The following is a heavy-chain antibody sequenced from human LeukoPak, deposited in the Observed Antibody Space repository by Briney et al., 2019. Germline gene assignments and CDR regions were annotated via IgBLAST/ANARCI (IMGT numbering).Heavy chain of an antibody. V-gene: IGHV3-23*01. CDR1: GFTFSSYA. J-gene: IGHJ4*02. D-gene: IGHD6-19*01. CDR3: AKEIANSNGWYADY. Sequence: GGSLRLSCAASGFTFSSYAMSWVRQAPGKGLEWVSAISGSGGSTHYADSVKGRFTISRDNSRNTLYLQMSGLRAEDTAIYYCAKEIANSNGWYADYWGQGTLVTVSS. CDR2: ISGSGGST.